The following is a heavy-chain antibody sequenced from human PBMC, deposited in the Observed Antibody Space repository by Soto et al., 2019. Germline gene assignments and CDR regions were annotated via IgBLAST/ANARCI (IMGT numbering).Heavy chain of an antibody. CDR1: GIPVSSNY. CDR2: LHSGGDT. D-gene: IGHD3-10*01. CDR3: ARDGPYYYASRMDV. Sequence: EVQLVESGGGLVQPGGSLRLSCVASGIPVSSNYMTWVRQAPGKGLEWVSVLHSGGDTYYANSVKGRFTISRHDSTNTLYLQMKSLTPEDTAVYYCARDGPYYYASRMDVWGQGTTVTVSS. V-gene: IGHV3-53*04. J-gene: IGHJ6*02.